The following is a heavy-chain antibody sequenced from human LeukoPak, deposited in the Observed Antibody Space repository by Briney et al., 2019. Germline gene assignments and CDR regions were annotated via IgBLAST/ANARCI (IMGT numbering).Heavy chain of an antibody. CDR1: GYTFTSYG. V-gene: IGHV1-18*04. Sequence: ASVKVSCKASGYTFTSYGISWVRQAPGQGLEWMGWISAYNGNTNYAQKLQGRVTMTTDTSTSTAYMELRSLRSDDTAVYYCARVYRPAAATGYNWFDPWGQGTLVTVSS. CDR3: ARVYRPAAATGYNWFDP. J-gene: IGHJ5*02. D-gene: IGHD2-2*01. CDR2: ISAYNGNT.